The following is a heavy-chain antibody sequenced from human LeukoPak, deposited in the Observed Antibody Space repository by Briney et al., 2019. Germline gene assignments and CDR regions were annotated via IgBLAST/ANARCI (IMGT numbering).Heavy chain of an antibody. Sequence: RASETLSLTCTVAGGSISSGNYYWTFIRQPPGEGLECIGYIFSSGSTSYSPSLKSRVTILVDTSKNQFSLKLTYVTPADTAVYYCARVRLGVGDAFDIWGQGTMVTVSS. CDR2: IFSSGST. J-gene: IGHJ3*02. V-gene: IGHV4-61*01. D-gene: IGHD3-10*01. CDR3: ARVRLGVGDAFDI. CDR1: GGSISSGNYY.